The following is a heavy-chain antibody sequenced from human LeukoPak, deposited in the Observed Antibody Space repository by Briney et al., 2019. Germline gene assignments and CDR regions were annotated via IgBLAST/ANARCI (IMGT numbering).Heavy chain of an antibody. V-gene: IGHV4-34*01. CDR1: GGSFSGYY. J-gene: IGHJ4*02. CDR3: ARENMVRGVIGY. Sequence: SETLSLACAVYGGSFSGYYWSWIPQPPGKGLEWIGEINHCGSTNYNPSLKSRVTISVDTSKNQFSLKLSSVTAADTAVYYCARENMVRGVIGYWGQGNLVTVSS. CDR2: INHCGST. D-gene: IGHD3-10*01.